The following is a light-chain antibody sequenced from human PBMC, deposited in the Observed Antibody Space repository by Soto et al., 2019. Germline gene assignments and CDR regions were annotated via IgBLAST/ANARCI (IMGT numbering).Light chain of an antibody. V-gene: IGLV2-14*03. CDR2: DVS. Sequence: QSALTQPASASGSPGQSITISCTRTSSDVGGYNFVSWYQHYPGKAPKLMIYDVSNRPSGVSDRFSGSKSGNTASLTISGLQAEDEADYYCSSYTGSDTLEVFGTGTKLTVL. J-gene: IGLJ1*01. CDR1: SSDVGGYNF. CDR3: SSYTGSDTLEV.